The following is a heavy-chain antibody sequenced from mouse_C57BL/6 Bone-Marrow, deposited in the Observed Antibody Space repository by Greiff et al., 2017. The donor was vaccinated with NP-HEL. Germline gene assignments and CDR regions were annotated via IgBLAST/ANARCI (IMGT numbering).Heavy chain of an antibody. CDR2: LYPGDGDT. V-gene: IGHV1-82*01. Sequence: QVQLQQSGPELVKPGASVKISCKASGYAFSSSWMNWVKQRPGTGLEWIGRLYPGDGDTNYNGKFTGKATLTADKSSSTAYMQLSSLTSEDSAVYFCARGNYGSSYDWYFDVWGTGTTVTVSS. J-gene: IGHJ1*03. CDR3: ARGNYGSSYDWYFDV. D-gene: IGHD1-1*01. CDR1: GYAFSSSW.